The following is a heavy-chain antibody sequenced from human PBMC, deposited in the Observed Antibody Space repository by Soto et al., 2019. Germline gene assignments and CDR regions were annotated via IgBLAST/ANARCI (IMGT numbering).Heavy chain of an antibody. Sequence: GGSLRLSCAASGFTFSSYSMNWVRQAPGKGLEWVSSISSSSSYIYYADSVKGRFTISRDNAKNSLYLQMNSLRAEDTAVYYCARDLEPSGGTSCFAYWGRGTLVTVSS. CDR2: ISSSSSYI. CDR3: ARDLEPSGGTSCFAY. V-gene: IGHV3-21*01. CDR1: GFTFSSYS. D-gene: IGHD2-15*01. J-gene: IGHJ4*02.